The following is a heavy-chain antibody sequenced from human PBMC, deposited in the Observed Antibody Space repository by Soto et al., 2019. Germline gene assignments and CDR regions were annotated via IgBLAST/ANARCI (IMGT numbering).Heavy chain of an antibody. CDR2: IYYSGST. D-gene: IGHD6-19*01. CDR3: ARNSQWLAIFDY. CDR1: GGSISSSSYY. Sequence: SETLSLTCTVSGGSISSSSYYWGWIRQPPGKGLEWIGSIYYSGSTYYNPSLKSRVTISVDTSKNQFSLKLSSVTAADTAVYYCARNSQWLAIFDYWGQGTLVTVSS. J-gene: IGHJ4*02. V-gene: IGHV4-39*01.